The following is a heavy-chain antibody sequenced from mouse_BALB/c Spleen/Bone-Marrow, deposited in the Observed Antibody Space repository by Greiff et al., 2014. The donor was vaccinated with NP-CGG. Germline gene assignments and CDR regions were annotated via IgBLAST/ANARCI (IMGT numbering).Heavy chain of an antibody. J-gene: IGHJ2*01. CDR2: FKSDGRYT. Sequence: EAHLVESGGDLVKPGGSLKLSCAASGFTFSHYAMSWVRQTPKRRLGGVEFFKSDGRYTYYPDSVKGRFTISRDNAKNTLYLQMSSLRSEDTAMYYCARQGVITTIVSYFDYWGQGTTLTVSS. D-gene: IGHD1-1*01. CDR1: GFTFSHYA. V-gene: IGHV5-9-3*01. CDR3: ARQGVITTIVSYFDY.